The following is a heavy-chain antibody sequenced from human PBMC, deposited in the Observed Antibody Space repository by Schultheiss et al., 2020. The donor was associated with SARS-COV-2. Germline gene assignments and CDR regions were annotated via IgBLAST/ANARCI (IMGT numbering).Heavy chain of an antibody. CDR1: GGSISSGGYY. Sequence: SETLSLTCTVSGGSISSGGYYWSWIRQHPGKGLEWIGYIYYSGSTYYNPSLKSLVTISVDTSKNQFSLKLSSVTAADTAVYYCARAPKEDNWNEAAFDIWGQGTMVTVSS. D-gene: IGHD1-20*01. J-gene: IGHJ3*02. CDR3: ARAPKEDNWNEAAFDI. V-gene: IGHV4-31*01. CDR2: IYYSGST.